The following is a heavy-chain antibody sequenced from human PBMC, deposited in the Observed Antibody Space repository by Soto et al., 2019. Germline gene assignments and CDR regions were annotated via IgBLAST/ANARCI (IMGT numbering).Heavy chain of an antibody. V-gene: IGHV3-23*01. D-gene: IGHD1-26*01. J-gene: IGHJ4*02. CDR1: GFTFTNYA. CDR3: AKESQKWEIGMFDY. Sequence: GGSLRLSCGVSGFTFTNYAMSWVRQAPGKGLDWVSGITGSGSNTYYADSVKGRFTISRDNSNNALSLQMNSLRAEDTAVYYCAKESQKWEIGMFDYWGPGTLVTVSS. CDR2: ITGSGSNT.